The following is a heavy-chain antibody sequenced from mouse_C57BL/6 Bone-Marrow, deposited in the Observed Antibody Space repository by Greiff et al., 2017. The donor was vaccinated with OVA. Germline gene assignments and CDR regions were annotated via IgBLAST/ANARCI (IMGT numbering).Heavy chain of an antibody. CDR1: GYAFSSYW. J-gene: IGHJ4*01. CDR2: IYPGDGDT. D-gene: IGHD1-1*01. V-gene: IGHV1-80*01. Sequence: QVQLQQSGAELVKPGASVKISCKASGYAFSSYWMNWVKQRPGKGLEWIGQIYPGDGDTNYNGKFKGKATLTADKSSSTAYMQLSSLTSEDSAVYFCARRTVVAPSAMDYWGQGTSVTVSS. CDR3: ARRTVVAPSAMDY.